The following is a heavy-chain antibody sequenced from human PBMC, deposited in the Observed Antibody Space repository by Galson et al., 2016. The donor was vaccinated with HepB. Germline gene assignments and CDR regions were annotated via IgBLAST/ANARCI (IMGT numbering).Heavy chain of an antibody. CDR2: IKQDGSEI. CDR3: ARAGSSYGILDY. D-gene: IGHD5-18*01. CDR1: GFPFSSYW. V-gene: IGHV3-7*01. J-gene: IGHJ4*02. Sequence: SLRLSCAASGFPFSSYWMSWVRQAPGKGLEWVANIKQDGSEISYVDSVKGRFTISRDNAKNSLYLQMNSLRAEDTAVYYCARAGSSYGILDYWGQGTLVTVSS.